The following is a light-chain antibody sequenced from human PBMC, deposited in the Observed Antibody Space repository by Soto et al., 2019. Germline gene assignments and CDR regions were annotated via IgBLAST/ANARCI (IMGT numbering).Light chain of an antibody. CDR2: SNN. Sequence: QSVLTQPPSASGTPGQRVTISCSGSSSNIGSNTVNWYQQLPETAPKLLIYSNNQRPSGVPDRFSGSKSGTSASLAISGLQSEDEADYYCAAWGDSLNGLVFGGGTKVTVL. J-gene: IGLJ2*01. V-gene: IGLV1-44*01. CDR3: AAWGDSLNGLV. CDR1: SSNIGSNT.